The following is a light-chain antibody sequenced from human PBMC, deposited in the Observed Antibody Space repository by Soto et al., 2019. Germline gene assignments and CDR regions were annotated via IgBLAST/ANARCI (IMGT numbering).Light chain of an antibody. J-gene: IGLJ1*01. V-gene: IGLV2-23*01. Sequence: QSALTQPASVSGSPGQSITISCTGTSSDVGSYNLVSWYQQHPGKAPKLMIYEGSKRPSGVSNRFSGSKSGNTASLTISVLQAEDEADYYCCSYAGSIPYVFGTGTKLTVL. CDR1: SSDVGSYNL. CDR2: EGS. CDR3: CSYAGSIPYV.